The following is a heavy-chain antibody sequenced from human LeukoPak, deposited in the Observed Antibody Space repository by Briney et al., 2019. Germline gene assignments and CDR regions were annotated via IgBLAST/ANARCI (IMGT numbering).Heavy chain of an antibody. CDR1: GFTFSSYA. D-gene: IGHD3-9*01. CDR3: AKAGSILTGYYKDYFDY. CDR2: ISGSGGST. J-gene: IGHJ4*02. V-gene: IGHV3-23*01. Sequence: GGSLRLSCAASGFTFSSYAMSWVRQAPGKGLEWVSAISGSGGSTYYADSVKGRFTIFRDNSKNTLYLQMNSLRAEDTAVYYCAKAGSILTGYYKDYFDYWGQGTLVTVSS.